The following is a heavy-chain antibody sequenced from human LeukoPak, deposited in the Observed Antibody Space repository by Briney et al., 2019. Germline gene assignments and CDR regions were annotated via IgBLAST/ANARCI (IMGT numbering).Heavy chain of an antibody. J-gene: IGHJ4*02. Sequence: PSETLSLTCTASGGSISSSSYYWGWIRQPPGKGLEWIGYIYYSGSTSYNPSLKSRVTISVDTSKNQFSLKLSSVTAADTAVYYCARAPYGSGSYYDFDYWGQGTLVTVSS. CDR3: ARAPYGSGSYYDFDY. CDR2: IYYSGST. CDR1: GGSISSSSYY. D-gene: IGHD3-10*01. V-gene: IGHV4-61*05.